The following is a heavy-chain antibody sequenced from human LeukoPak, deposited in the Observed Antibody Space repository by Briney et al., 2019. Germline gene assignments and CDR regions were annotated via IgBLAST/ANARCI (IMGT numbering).Heavy chain of an antibody. CDR1: GFTFSSYA. V-gene: IGHV3-30-3*01. CDR3: AKDFLSSYGYHY. CDR2: ISYDGSNK. Sequence: GGSLRLSCAASGFTFSSYAMHGVRQAPGKGLEWVAVISYDGSNKYYADSVKGRFTISRDNSKNTLYLQMNSLRAEDTAVYYCAKDFLSSYGYHYWGQGTLVTVSS. J-gene: IGHJ4*02. D-gene: IGHD5-18*01.